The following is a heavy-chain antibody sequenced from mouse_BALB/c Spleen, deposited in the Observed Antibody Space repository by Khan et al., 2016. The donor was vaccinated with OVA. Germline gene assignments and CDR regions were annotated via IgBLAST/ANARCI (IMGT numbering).Heavy chain of an antibody. J-gene: IGHJ4*01. D-gene: IGHD2-2*01. CDR2: ISSSGST. CDR3: TRSLYYGYGDSLDY. Sequence: EVQLQESGPGLVKPSQSLSLTCTVTGYSVTSDYAWNWIRQFPGDRLEWMGYISSSGSTSYNPSLKRRISITRDTSKNQFFLQLKSVTTEDTATYYGTRSLYYGYGDSLDYWGRGTSVTVSS. V-gene: IGHV3-2*02. CDR1: GYSVTSDYA.